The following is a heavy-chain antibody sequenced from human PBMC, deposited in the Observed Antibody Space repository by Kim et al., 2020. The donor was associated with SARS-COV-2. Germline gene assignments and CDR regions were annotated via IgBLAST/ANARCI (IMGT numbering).Heavy chain of an antibody. D-gene: IGHD6-19*01. Sequence: GGSLRLSCAASGFTFSSYAMHWVRQAPGKGLEWVAVISYDGSNKYYADSVKGRFTISRDNSKNTLYLQMNSLRAEDTAVYYCARVRGQSSGWYYFDYWGQGTLVTVSS. CDR2: ISYDGSNK. V-gene: IGHV3-30*04. CDR3: ARVRGQSSGWYYFDY. J-gene: IGHJ4*02. CDR1: GFTFSSYA.